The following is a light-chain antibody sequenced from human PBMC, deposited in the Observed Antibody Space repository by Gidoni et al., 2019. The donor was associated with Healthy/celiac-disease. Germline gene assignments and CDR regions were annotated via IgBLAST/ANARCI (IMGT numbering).Light chain of an antibody. CDR2: GAS. CDR3: QQYGSSPA. V-gene: IGKV3-20*01. Sequence: EIVLTQSPGTLSLSPGERATLSCRASQSVISSYLAWYQQKPGQAPRLLIYGASSRATGITDRFSGSGSGTDFTLTISRLEPEDFAVYYCQQYGSSPAFGQGTRLEIK. J-gene: IGKJ5*01. CDR1: QSVISSY.